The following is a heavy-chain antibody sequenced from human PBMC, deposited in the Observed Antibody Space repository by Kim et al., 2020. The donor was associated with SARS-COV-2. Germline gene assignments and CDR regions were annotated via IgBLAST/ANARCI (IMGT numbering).Heavy chain of an antibody. J-gene: IGHJ4*02. Sequence: GGSLRLSCAASGFTFSNAWMSWVRQAPGKGLEWVGRIKSKTDGGTTDYAAPVKGRCTISRDDSKNTLYLQMNSLKTEDTAVYYCTTEGSGGSFNFDYWGQGTLVTVSS. CDR3: TTEGSGGSFNFDY. CDR2: IKSKTDGGTT. D-gene: IGHD2-15*01. CDR1: GFTFSNAW. V-gene: IGHV3-15*01.